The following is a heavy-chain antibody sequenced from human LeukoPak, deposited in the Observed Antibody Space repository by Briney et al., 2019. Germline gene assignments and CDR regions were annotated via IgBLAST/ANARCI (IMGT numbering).Heavy chain of an antibody. D-gene: IGHD6-19*01. CDR1: GFPFISYS. CDR3: ARGGAVAPKFNFDY. V-gene: IGHV3-21*01. J-gene: IGHJ4*02. Sequence: GGSLSLSCAASGFPFISYSMNWVRQAPGKGLEWVSSISSSSSYIYYADSVKGRFTISRDNAKNSLYLQMNSLRAEDTAVYYCARGGAVAPKFNFDYWGQGTLVTVSS. CDR2: ISSSSSYI.